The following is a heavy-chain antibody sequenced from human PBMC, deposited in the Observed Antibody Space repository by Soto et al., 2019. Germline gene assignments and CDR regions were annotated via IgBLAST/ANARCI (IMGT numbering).Heavy chain of an antibody. CDR3: AREDSIIIPAVSDF. CDR1: GFAFNTFG. D-gene: IGHD3-22*01. CDR2: ISKSDYT. Sequence: EVQLLESGGGLVRPGGSLRLSCPVSGFAFNTFGITWVRQAPGKGLEWVSTISKSDYTYYSDSVKGRFTLSRENAKNSVSLQMNSLRVEASAVYYCAREDSIIIPAVSDFWGQGTLVTFSS. V-gene: IGHV3-21*03. J-gene: IGHJ4*02.